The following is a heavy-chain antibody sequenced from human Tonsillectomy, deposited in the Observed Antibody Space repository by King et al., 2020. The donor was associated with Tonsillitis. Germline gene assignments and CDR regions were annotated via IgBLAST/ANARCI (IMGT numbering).Heavy chain of an antibody. J-gene: IGHJ5*02. V-gene: IGHV5-51*01. CDR3: ARTIAARPDWFDP. CDR2: IYPGDSET. Sequence: QLVQSGAEVKKPGESLKISCKGSGYTFTSYWIGWLRQMPGKGLEWIGIIYPGDSETRYSPSFQGQVTISADKSISTAYLQWSSLKASDTAMYYCARTIAARPDWFDPWGQGTLVTVSS. D-gene: IGHD6-6*01. CDR1: GYTFTSYW.